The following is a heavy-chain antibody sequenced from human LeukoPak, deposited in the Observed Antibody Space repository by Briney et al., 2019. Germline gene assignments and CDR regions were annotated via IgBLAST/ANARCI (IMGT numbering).Heavy chain of an antibody. CDR3: ARGVMCSGGSCYLPLDY. J-gene: IGHJ4*02. V-gene: IGHV4-34*01. D-gene: IGHD2-15*01. CDR2: INHSGSI. Sequence: PSETLSLTCAVYGGYLSGYYLSWIRQPPGKGLEWIGEINHSGSINYNPSLKSRVTISVDTSKNQFSLKLSSVTAADTAVYYCARGVMCSGGSCYLPLDYWGQGTLVTVSS. CDR1: GGYLSGYY.